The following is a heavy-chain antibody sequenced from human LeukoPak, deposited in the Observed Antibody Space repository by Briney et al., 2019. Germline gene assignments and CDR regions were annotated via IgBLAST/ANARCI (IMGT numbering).Heavy chain of an antibody. CDR1: GFTFSSYA. CDR3: ARASIVVVVAATRGGYYGMDV. D-gene: IGHD2-15*01. V-gene: IGHV3-30-3*01. J-gene: IGHJ6*02. Sequence: GGSLRLSCAASGFTFSSYAMHWVRQAPGKGLEWVAVISYDGSNKYYADSVKGRFTISRDNSKNTLYLQMNSLRAEDTAVYYCARASIVVVVAATRGGYYGMDVWGQGTTVTVSS. CDR2: ISYDGSNK.